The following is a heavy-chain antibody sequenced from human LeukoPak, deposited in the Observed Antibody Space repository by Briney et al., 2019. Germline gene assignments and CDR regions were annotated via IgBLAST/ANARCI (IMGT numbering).Heavy chain of an antibody. CDR2: IYYSGST. CDR3: ARVHGRYSTRAGFDP. CDR1: GGSISSGGYY. J-gene: IGHJ5*02. V-gene: IGHV4-31*03. D-gene: IGHD6-13*01. Sequence: SETLSLTCTVSGGSISSGGYYWSWIRQHPGKGLEWIGYIYYSGSTYYNPSLKSRVTISVDTSKNQFSLKLSSVTAADTAVYYCARVHGRYSTRAGFDPWGQGTLVTVSS.